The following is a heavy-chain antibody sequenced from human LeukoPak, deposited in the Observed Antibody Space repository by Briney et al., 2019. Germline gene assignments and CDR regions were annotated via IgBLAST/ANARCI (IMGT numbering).Heavy chain of an antibody. CDR3: ARGSMLIFGVVIPWFDP. CDR2: INHSGST. CDR1: GGSFSGYY. D-gene: IGHD3-3*01. Sequence: PSETLSLTSAVYGGSFSGYYWSWIRHPPGKGLEWIGEINHSGSTNYNPSLKSRVTISVDTSKNQSSLKLSSVTAADTAVYYCARGSMLIFGVVIPWFDPWGQGTLVTVSS. J-gene: IGHJ5*02. V-gene: IGHV4-34*01.